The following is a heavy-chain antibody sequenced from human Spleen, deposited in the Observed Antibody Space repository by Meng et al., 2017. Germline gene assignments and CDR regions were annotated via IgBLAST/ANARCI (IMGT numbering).Heavy chain of an antibody. V-gene: IGHV4-59*01. CDR2: IYYSGGS. D-gene: IGHD3-9*01. CDR3: ARVPYDILTGRYYYYYGMDV. Sequence: SETLSLTCTVSGDSISSFSWSWIRQPPGKGLEYIGSIYYSGGSNYSPSLKSRVTMSVDTSKNQFSLKLSSVTAADTAVYYCARVPYDILTGRYYYYYGMDVWGQGTTVTVSS. CDR1: GDSISSFS. J-gene: IGHJ6*02.